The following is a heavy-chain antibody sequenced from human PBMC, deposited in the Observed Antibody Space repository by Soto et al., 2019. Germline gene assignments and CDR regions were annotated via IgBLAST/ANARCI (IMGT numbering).Heavy chain of an antibody. J-gene: IGHJ4*02. CDR3: ARVDDYVWGSYQLDY. Sequence: VKVSCKASGYTFTSYAMHWVRQAPGQRLEWMGWINAGNGNTKYSQKFQGRVTITRDTSASTAYMELSSLRSEDTAVYYCARVDDYVWGSYQLDYWGQGTLVTVSS. D-gene: IGHD3-16*02. CDR2: INAGNGNT. CDR1: GYTFTSYA. V-gene: IGHV1-3*01.